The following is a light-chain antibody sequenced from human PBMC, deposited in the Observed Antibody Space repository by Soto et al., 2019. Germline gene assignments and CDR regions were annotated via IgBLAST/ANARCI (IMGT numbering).Light chain of an antibody. J-gene: IGLJ2*01. CDR1: SSDVGGYNY. CDR3: SSYTSSSNVV. Sequence: QSVLTQPASVSGSPGQSITISCTGTSSDVGGYNYVSWYQQHPGKAPKLMIYEVSNRPSGVSKRFSGSKSGNTASLTISGLQAEDEADYYCSSYTSSSNVVFGGGTKVTVL. CDR2: EVS. V-gene: IGLV2-14*01.